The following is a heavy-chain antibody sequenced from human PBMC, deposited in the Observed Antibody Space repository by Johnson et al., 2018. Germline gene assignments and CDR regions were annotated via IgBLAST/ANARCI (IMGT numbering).Heavy chain of an antibody. CDR3: SGGHNGMDV. CDR2: ITPGGNAM. CDR1: GFTFSNYY. Sequence: QVQLVQSGGALVKPGGSLRLSCAASGFTFSNYYMTWSRQAPGKGLEWVSYITPGGNAMNYADSVKGRFTISRDNAKDSLYLQMISLKTEDTAVYYCSGGHNGMDVWGQGTTVTVSS. J-gene: IGHJ6*02. V-gene: IGHV3-11*01. D-gene: IGHD3-16*01.